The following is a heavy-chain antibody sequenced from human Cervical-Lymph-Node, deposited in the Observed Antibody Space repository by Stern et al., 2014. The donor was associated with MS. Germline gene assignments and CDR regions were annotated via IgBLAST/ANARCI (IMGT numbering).Heavy chain of an antibody. CDR2: ISHSGVT. CDR3: MRGDY. J-gene: IGHJ4*02. Sequence: QVQLQESGPGLVTPSPTLSLTCTVSGASITTIGYFWSWVRQPPGKGLEWIGFISHSGVTFYNETLKSRVTLSQDTSANQFSLRLTSVTAADTALYFCMRGDYWGRGILVAVSS. V-gene: IGHV4-31*03. CDR1: GASITTIGYF.